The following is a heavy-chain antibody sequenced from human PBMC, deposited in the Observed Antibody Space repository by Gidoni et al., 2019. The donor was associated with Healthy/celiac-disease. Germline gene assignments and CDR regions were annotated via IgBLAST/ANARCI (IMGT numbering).Heavy chain of an antibody. J-gene: IGHJ6*02. Sequence: QVQLVESGGGLVKPGGSLRLSCAASGFTFSDYYMSWIRQAPGKGLECVSYISSSGITIYYADSVKCRFTISRDNAKNSLYLQMNSLRAEDTAVYYCARGAHYDFWSGYYKDDYYGMDVWGQGTTVTVSS. V-gene: IGHV3-11*01. CDR2: ISSSGITI. CDR1: GFTFSDYY. D-gene: IGHD3-3*01. CDR3: ARGAHYDFWSGYYKDDYYGMDV.